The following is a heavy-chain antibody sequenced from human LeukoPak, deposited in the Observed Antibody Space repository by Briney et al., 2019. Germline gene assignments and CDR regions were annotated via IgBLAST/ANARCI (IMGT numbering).Heavy chain of an antibody. V-gene: IGHV3-73*01. CDR3: TTDDSHYNWNRFDY. CDR1: GFTFSGSA. D-gene: IGHD1-20*01. J-gene: IGHJ4*02. Sequence: GGSLRLSCAASGFTFSGSAMHWVRQASGKGLEWVGRIRSKANSYATAYAASVKGRFTISRDDSKNTAYLQMNSLKTEDTAVYYCTTDDSHYNWNRFDYWGQGTLVTVSS. CDR2: IRSKANSYAT.